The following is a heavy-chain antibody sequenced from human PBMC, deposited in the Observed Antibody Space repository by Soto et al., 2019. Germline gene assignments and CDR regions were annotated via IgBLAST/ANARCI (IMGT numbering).Heavy chain of an antibody. V-gene: IGHV1-18*01. CDR2: ISAYNGNT. CDR1: GYTFTSYG. CDR3: ARDPYDYIWGSYRSGFGY. D-gene: IGHD3-16*02. J-gene: IGHJ4*02. Sequence: QVQLVQSGAEVKKPGASVKVSCKASGYTFTSYGISWVRQAPGQGLEWMGLISAYNGNTNYAQKLQGRVTMTTDTPTSTAYMELRSLRSDDTAVYYCARDPYDYIWGSYRSGFGYWGQGTLVTVSS.